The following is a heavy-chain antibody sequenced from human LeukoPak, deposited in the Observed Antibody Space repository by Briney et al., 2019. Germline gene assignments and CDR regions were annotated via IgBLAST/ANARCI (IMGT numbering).Heavy chain of an antibody. Sequence: SETLSLTCAVYGGSFSGYYWSWIRQPPGKGLEWIGEINHSGSTNYNPSLKSRVTILVDTSKKQFSLKLSSVTAADTAVYYCASSASYYYVSYYFDYWGQGTLVTVSS. J-gene: IGHJ4*02. CDR3: ASSASYYYVSYYFDY. CDR1: GGSFSGYY. V-gene: IGHV4-34*01. D-gene: IGHD1-26*01. CDR2: INHSGST.